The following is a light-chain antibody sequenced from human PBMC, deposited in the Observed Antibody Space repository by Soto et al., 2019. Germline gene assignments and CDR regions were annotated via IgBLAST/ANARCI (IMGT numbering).Light chain of an antibody. Sequence: EIVLTQSPGTLSLSPGERATLSCRASQSVSSSYLAWYQQKPGQAPRLLIYGASSRATGIPDRFSGSGSGTDFTLTISRLEPEDFAVYYCQQYGSSPHTFGKGTKVDIK. CDR2: GAS. J-gene: IGKJ1*01. CDR1: QSVSSSY. CDR3: QQYGSSPHT. V-gene: IGKV3-20*01.